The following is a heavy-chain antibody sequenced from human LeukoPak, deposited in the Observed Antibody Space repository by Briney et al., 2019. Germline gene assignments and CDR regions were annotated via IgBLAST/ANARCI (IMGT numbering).Heavy chain of an antibody. CDR2: ISAYNGNT. CDR3: ARVYTAMVMAFPDY. CDR1: GYTFTSYG. J-gene: IGHJ4*02. Sequence: ASVKVSCKASGYTFTSYGISWVRQAPGQGLEWMGWISAYNGNTNYAQKLQGRVTMTTDTSTSTAYMELRSLRSDDTAVYYCARVYTAMVMAFPDYWGQGTLVTVSS. D-gene: IGHD5-18*01. V-gene: IGHV1-18*01.